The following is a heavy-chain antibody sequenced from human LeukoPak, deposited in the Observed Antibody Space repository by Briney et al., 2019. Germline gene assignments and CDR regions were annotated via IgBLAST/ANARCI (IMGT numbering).Heavy chain of an antibody. CDR3: ARDRGLVRGVCDY. CDR1: GFTFSDYY. CDR2: ISNSGGYT. J-gene: IGHJ4*02. D-gene: IGHD3-10*01. Sequence: GGSLRLSCAASGFTFSDYYMSWIRQAPGKGLEWVSYISNSGGYTDYADSVKGRFTISRDNAKDSLYLQVNSLRADDTAVYYCARDRGLVRGVCDYWGQGTLVTVSS. V-gene: IGHV3-11*05.